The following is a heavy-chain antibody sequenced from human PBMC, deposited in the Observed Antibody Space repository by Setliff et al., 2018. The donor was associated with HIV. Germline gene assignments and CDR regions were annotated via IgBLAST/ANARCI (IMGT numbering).Heavy chain of an antibody. CDR1: GASINGGRLY. V-gene: IGHV4-39*02. J-gene: IGHJ3*01. CDR3: ARTNKAAPASAGFDV. D-gene: IGHD6-25*01. Sequence: PSETLSLTCNVSGASINGGRLYWGWIRQHPGKALEWLGSVFQSGSDYYNPSLKRRVIISVDPSRNHFSLTLNSVTAADTAIYYCARTNKAAPASAGFDVWGQGTMVTVSS. CDR2: VFQSGSD.